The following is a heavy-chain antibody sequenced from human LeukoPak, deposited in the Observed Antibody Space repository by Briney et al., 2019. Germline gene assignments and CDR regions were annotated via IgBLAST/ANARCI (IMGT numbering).Heavy chain of an antibody. CDR1: CDSINSNY. CDR2: IYYGGST. Sequence: SETLSLTCSVSCDSINSNYWSWMRQPPGKGLEWIGYIYYGGSTNYNPSLKSRVSMSVDTSKNQFSLNLSSVTAADTAVYHCARLLAGCPGGRCRAHFDYWGQGTLVTVSS. V-gene: IGHV4-59*01. CDR3: ARLLAGCPGGRCRAHFDY. D-gene: IGHD2-15*01. J-gene: IGHJ4*02.